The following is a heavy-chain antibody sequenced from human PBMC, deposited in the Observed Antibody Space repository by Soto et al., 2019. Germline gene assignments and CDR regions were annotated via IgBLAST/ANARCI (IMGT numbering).Heavy chain of an antibody. J-gene: IGHJ4*02. V-gene: IGHV3-23*01. D-gene: IGHD2-15*01. CDR3: AKAGYCSGGSCYPYYFDY. CDR2: ISGSGGST. Sequence: GGSLRLSCAASGFTFSSYAMSWVRQAPGKGLEWVSAISGSGGSTYYADSMKGRFTISRDNSKNTLYLQMNSLRAEDTAVYYCAKAGYCSGGSCYPYYFDYWGQGTLVTVSS. CDR1: GFTFSSYA.